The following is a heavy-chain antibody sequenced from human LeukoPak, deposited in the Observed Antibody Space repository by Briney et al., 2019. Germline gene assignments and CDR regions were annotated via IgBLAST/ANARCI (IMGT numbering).Heavy chain of an antibody. CDR1: GFTFSSYA. D-gene: IGHD2-8*01. J-gene: IGHJ5*02. V-gene: IGHV3-23*01. CDR3: AKGTDEDWFDP. Sequence: PGGSLRLSCAASGFTFSSYAMTWVRQAPGTGLEWGSGISVSGSGSSTFYADSVKGRFTISRDNSKNTLYLQMNSLRAEDTAVYYCAKGTDEDWFDPWGQGTLVTVSS. CDR2: ISVSGSGSST.